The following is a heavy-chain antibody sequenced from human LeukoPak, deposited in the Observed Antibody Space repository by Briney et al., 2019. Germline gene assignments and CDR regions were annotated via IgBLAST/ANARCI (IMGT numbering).Heavy chain of an antibody. J-gene: IGHJ4*02. V-gene: IGHV3-53*01. D-gene: IGHD1-26*01. CDR1: GFTVSSNY. CDR3: AQSGSYSKLIFDY. CDR2: IYSGGST. Sequence: GSLRLSCAASGFTVSSNYMSWVRQAPGKGLEWVSVIYSGGSTYYADSVKGRFTISRDNSKNTLYLQMNSLRAEDTAVYYCAQSGSYSKLIFDYWGQGTLVTVSS.